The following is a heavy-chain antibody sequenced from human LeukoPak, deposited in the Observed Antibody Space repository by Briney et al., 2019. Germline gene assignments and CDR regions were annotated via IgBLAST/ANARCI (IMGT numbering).Heavy chain of an antibody. J-gene: IGHJ4*02. CDR3: ARHHRSGAYYFDY. CDR1: GGSISSYY. D-gene: IGHD6-19*01. Sequence: SETLSLTYTVSGGSISSYYWSWIRQPPGKGLEWIGYIYYSGSTNYNPSLKSRVTISVDTSKNQFSLKLSSVTAADTAVYYCARHHRSGAYYFDYWGQGTLVTVSS. CDR2: IYYSGST. V-gene: IGHV4-59*01.